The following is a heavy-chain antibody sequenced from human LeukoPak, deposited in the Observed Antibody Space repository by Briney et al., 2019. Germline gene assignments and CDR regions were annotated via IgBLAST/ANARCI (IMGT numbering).Heavy chain of an antibody. Sequence: ASVKVSCKASDYTFINYGISWVRQAPGQGLEWMGWISAYNGNTNYAQKLQGRVTMTTDTSTSTAYMELRSLRSDDTAVYYCAINTEWELLPNYWGQGTLVTVSS. CDR3: AINTEWELLPNY. CDR2: ISAYNGNT. V-gene: IGHV1-18*01. J-gene: IGHJ4*02. D-gene: IGHD1-26*01. CDR1: DYTFINYG.